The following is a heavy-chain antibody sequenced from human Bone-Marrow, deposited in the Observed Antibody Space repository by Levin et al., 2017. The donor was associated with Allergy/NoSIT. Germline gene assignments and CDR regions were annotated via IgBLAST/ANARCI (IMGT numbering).Heavy chain of an antibody. D-gene: IGHD3-10*01. CDR2: ISFDGSHK. CDR3: AKISGLWFGDLSHMYYSMDV. J-gene: IGHJ6*02. V-gene: IGHV3-30*18. Sequence: PGGSLRLSCAASGFTFSDYAMHWVRQAPGKGLEWVAAISFDGSHKNYVDSVKGRFTISRDSSKKTLYLQMDSLRSADTAVYYCAKISGLWFGDLSHMYYSMDVWGQGTTVTVSS. CDR1: GFTFSDYA.